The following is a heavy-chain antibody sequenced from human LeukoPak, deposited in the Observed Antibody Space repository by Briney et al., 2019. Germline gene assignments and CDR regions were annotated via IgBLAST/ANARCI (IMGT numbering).Heavy chain of an antibody. D-gene: IGHD3-22*01. Sequence: GGSLRLSCAASGFTFSSYEMNWVRQAPGKGLEWVSYISSSGSTIYYADSVKGRFTISRDNAKNSLYLQVNSLRAEDTAVYYCARDNYDSSGYYFDWGQGTLVTVSS. V-gene: IGHV3-48*03. CDR3: ARDNYDSSGYYFD. J-gene: IGHJ4*02. CDR1: GFTFSSYE. CDR2: ISSSGSTI.